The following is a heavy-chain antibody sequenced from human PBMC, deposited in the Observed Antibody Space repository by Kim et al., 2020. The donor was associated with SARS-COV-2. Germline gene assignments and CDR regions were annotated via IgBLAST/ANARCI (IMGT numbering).Heavy chain of an antibody. Sequence: SVKVSCKASGGTFSSYAISWVRQAPGQGLEWMGGIIPIFGTANYAQKFQGRVTITADESTSTAYMELSSLRSEDTAVYYCATSEPEGWFGELFLGRHYDYWGQGTLVTVSS. CDR1: GGTFSSYA. CDR2: IIPIFGTA. CDR3: ATSEPEGWFGELFLGRHYDY. D-gene: IGHD3-10*01. V-gene: IGHV1-69*13. J-gene: IGHJ4*02.